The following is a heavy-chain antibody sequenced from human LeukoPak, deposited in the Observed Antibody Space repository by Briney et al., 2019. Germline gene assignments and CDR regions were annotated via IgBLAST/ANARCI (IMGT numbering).Heavy chain of an antibody. Sequence: TGGSLRLSCAASGFTVSSNYMSWVRQAPGKGLEWVSVIYSGGSTNYTDSVKGRFTISRDNAKNSLYLQMNSLRAEDTAVYYCVRGSLASGVVVYYYYYLDVWGKGTTVTVSS. V-gene: IGHV3-66*01. CDR2: IYSGGST. CDR3: VRGSLASGVVVYYYYYLDV. D-gene: IGHD3-3*01. CDR1: GFTVSSNY. J-gene: IGHJ6*03.